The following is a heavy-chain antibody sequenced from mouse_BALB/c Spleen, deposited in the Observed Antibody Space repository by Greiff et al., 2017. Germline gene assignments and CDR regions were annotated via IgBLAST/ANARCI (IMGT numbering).Heavy chain of an antibody. CDR3: ARFDYGSHYYAMDY. CDR1: GYTFTDYN. D-gene: IGHD1-1*01. CDR2: INPNNGGT. J-gene: IGHJ4*01. V-gene: IGHV1-18*01. Sequence: VQLQQSGPELVKPGASVKIPCKASGYTFTDYNMDWVKQSHGKSLEWIGDINPNNGGTIYNQKFKGKATLTVDKSSSTAYMELRSLTSEDTAVYYCARFDYGSHYYAMDYWGQGTSVTVSS.